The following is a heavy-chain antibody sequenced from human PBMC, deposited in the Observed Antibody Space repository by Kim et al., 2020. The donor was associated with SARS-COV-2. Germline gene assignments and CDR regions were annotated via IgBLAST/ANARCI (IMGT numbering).Heavy chain of an antibody. Sequence: TNYNPSLKSRVTISVDTSKNQFSLKLSSVTAADTAVYYCARLVRLNAFDIWGQGTMVTVSS. D-gene: IGHD2-21*01. J-gene: IGHJ3*02. V-gene: IGHV4-59*08. CDR2: T. CDR3: ARLVRLNAFDI.